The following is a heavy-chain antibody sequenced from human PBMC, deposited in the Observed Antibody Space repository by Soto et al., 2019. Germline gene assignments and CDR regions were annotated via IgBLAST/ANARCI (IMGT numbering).Heavy chain of an antibody. V-gene: IGHV4-39*02. CDR2: IYYSENT. CDR3: ARDGPPCSGGSCTIVYYYYYYMDV. J-gene: IGHJ6*03. Sequence: SETLSLTCTVSGGSISSSSNHWGWIRQPPGKGLEWIGNIYYSENTYYNPSLKSRVTISVDTSKNQFSLRLTSVTAEDTAVYYCARDGPPCSGGSCTIVYYYYYYMDVWGKGTTVTVSS. CDR1: GGSISSSSNH. D-gene: IGHD2-15*01.